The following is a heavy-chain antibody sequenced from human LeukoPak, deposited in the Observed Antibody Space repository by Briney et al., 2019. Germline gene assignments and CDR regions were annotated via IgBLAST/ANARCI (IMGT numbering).Heavy chain of an antibody. CDR2: INHSGST. V-gene: IGHV4-34*01. J-gene: IGHJ4*02. D-gene: IGHD6-13*01. CDR3: AREVGSWYYFDY. Sequence: SETLSLTCAVYGGSFSGYYWSWIRQPPGKGLEWIGEINHSGSTNYNPSLKSRATISVDTSKSQFSLKLSSVTAADTAVYYCAREVGSWYYFDYWGQGTLVTVSS. CDR1: GGSFSGYY.